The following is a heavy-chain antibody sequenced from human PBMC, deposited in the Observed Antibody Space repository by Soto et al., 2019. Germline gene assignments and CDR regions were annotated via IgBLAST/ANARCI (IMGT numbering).Heavy chain of an antibody. CDR3: ARHSLAYDILTGYPRYYFDY. CDR2: IYYSGST. D-gene: IGHD3-9*01. V-gene: IGHV4-39*01. Sequence: SETLSLTCTVSGGSISSSSYYWGWIRQPPGKGLEWIGSIYYSGSTYYNPSLKSRVTISVDTSKNQFSLKLSSVTAADTAVYYCARHSLAYDILTGYPRYYFDYWGQGTLVTVSS. J-gene: IGHJ4*02. CDR1: GGSISSSSYY.